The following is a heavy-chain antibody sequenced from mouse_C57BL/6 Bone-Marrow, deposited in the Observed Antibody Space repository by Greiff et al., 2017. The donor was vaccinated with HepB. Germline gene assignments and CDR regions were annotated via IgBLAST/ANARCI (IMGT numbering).Heavy chain of an antibody. CDR1: GFTFSSYT. Sequence: VQLKESGGGLVKPGGSLKLSCAASGFTFSSYTMSWVRQTPEKRLEWVATISGGGGNTYYPDSVKGRFTISRDNAKNTLYLQMSSLRSEDTALYYCASPLNDYPFAYWGQGTLVTVSA. D-gene: IGHD2-4*01. V-gene: IGHV5-9*01. J-gene: IGHJ3*01. CDR2: ISGGGGNT. CDR3: ASPLNDYPFAY.